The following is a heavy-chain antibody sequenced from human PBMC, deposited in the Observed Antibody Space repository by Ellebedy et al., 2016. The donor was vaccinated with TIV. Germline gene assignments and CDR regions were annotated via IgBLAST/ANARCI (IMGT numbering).Heavy chain of an antibody. CDR2: IKSKTDGGAA. D-gene: IGHD2-2*01. CDR1: GFTFSSAW. CDR3: TTDLSSPWLF. Sequence: GESLKISCAASGFTFSSAWMHWVRQAPAKGLEWVGRIKSKTDGGAAEYAAPLEGRFTISRDDSKNTLYLQMNSLKTEDTAVYYCTTDLSSPWLFWGQGTTVTVSS. J-gene: IGHJ6*02. V-gene: IGHV3-15*01.